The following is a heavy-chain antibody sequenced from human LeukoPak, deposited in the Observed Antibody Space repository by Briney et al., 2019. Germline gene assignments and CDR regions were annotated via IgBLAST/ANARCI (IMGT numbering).Heavy chain of an antibody. J-gene: IGHJ3*02. CDR3: ARDGGGSVLRYFDWLFGAFDI. V-gene: IGHV3-48*01. Sequence: PGGSLRLSCAASGFTVSSNYMSWVRQAPGKGLEWVSYISSSSSTIYYADSVKGRFTISRDNAKNSLYLQMNSLRAEDTAVYYCARDGGGSVLRYFDWLFGAFDIWGQGTMVTVSS. CDR2: ISSSSSTI. CDR1: GFTVSSNY. D-gene: IGHD3-9*01.